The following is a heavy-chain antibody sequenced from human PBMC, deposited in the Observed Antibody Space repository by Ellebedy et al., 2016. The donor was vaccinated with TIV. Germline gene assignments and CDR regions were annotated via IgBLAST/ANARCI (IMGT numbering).Heavy chain of an antibody. D-gene: IGHD6-13*01. V-gene: IGHV4-39*01. CDR2: IYYSGST. J-gene: IGHJ5*02. Sequence: SETLSLTXTVSGGSISSSSYYWGWIRQPPGKGLEWIGSIYYSGSTYYNPSLKSRVTISVDTSKNQFSLKLSSVTAADTAVYYCARHGLQGRVYDWFDPWGQGTLVTVSS. CDR3: ARHGLQGRVYDWFDP. CDR1: GGSISSSSYY.